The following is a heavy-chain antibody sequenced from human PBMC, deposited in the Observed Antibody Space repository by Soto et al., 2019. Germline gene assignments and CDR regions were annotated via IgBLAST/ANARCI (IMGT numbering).Heavy chain of an antibody. CDR2: IIPIFGTA. CDR3: ARDPFHIVVVTAIPYGMDV. D-gene: IGHD2-21*02. Sequence: GXSVKVSCKASGGTFSSYAISWVRQAPGQGLEWMGGIIPIFGTANYAQKFQGRVTITADKSTSTAYMELSSLRSEDTAVYYCARDPFHIVVVTAIPYGMDVWGHGTTVTVSS. CDR1: GGTFSSYA. J-gene: IGHJ6*02. V-gene: IGHV1-69*06.